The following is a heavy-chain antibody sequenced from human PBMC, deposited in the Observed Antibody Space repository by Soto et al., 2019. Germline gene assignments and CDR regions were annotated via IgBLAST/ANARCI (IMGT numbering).Heavy chain of an antibody. Sequence: GASVKVSCKASGGTFSSYAISWVRQAPGQGLEWMGGIIPIFGTANYAQKFQGRVTITADESTSTAYMELSSLRSEDTAVYYCASFPLYYYDSSGYHEYFQHWGQGTLVTVSS. V-gene: IGHV1-69*13. CDR1: GGTFSSYA. J-gene: IGHJ1*01. CDR2: IIPIFGTA. D-gene: IGHD3-22*01. CDR3: ASFPLYYYDSSGYHEYFQH.